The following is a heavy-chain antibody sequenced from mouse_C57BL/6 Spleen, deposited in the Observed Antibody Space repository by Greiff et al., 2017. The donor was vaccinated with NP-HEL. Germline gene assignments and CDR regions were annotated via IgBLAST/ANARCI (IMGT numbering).Heavy chain of an antibody. CDR3: AKTEANWEAMDY. J-gene: IGHJ4*01. CDR1: GFSLTSYG. D-gene: IGHD4-1*01. CDR2: IWRGGST. V-gene: IGHV2-5*01. Sequence: VMLVESGPGLVQPSQSLSITCTVSGFSLTSYGVHWVRQSPGKGLEWLGVIWRGGSTDYNAAFMSRLSITKDNSKSQVFFKMNSLQADDTAIYYCAKTEANWEAMDYWGQGTSVTVSS.